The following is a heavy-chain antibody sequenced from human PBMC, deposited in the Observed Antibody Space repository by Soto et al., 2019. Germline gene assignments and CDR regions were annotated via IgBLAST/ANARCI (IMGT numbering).Heavy chain of an antibody. CDR1: GFTFSSYA. CDR3: ARGGYCSSMNCYRYGMDV. J-gene: IGHJ6*02. Sequence: QVQLVESGGGVVQPGTSLRLSCAASGFTFSSYAMNWVRHAPGKGLEWVAVVSNDGSSEHYADSLKGRFTISRDSSKNTLSLQMNNLRAEDTAIYYCARGGYCSSMNCYRYGMDVWGQGTTVIVSS. D-gene: IGHD2-2*03. V-gene: IGHV3-30-3*01. CDR2: VSNDGSSE.